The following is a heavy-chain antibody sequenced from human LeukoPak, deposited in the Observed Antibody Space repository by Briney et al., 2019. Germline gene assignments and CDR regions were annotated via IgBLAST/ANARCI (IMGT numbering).Heavy chain of an antibody. CDR2: IYYSGST. D-gene: IGHD4-17*01. Sequence: PSETLSLTCTVSGGSISSYYWSWIRQPPGKGLGWIGYIYYSGSTNYNPSLKSRVTISVDTSKNQFSLKLSSVTAADTAVYYCARQYGDYLYYFDYWGQGTLVTVSS. V-gene: IGHV4-59*08. CDR3: ARQYGDYLYYFDY. CDR1: GGSISSYY. J-gene: IGHJ4*02.